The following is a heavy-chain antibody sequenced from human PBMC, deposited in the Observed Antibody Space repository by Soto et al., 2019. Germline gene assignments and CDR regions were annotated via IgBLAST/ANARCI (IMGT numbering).Heavy chain of an antibody. J-gene: IGHJ3*02. CDR3: ASRITMIVVVPIGAFDI. D-gene: IGHD3-22*01. V-gene: IGHV3-23*01. Sequence: GSLRLSCAASGFTFSSYAMSWVRQAPGKGLEWVSAISGSGGSTYYADSVKGRFTISRDNSKNTLYLQMNSLRAEDTAVYYCASRITMIVVVPIGAFDIWGQGTMVTVSS. CDR1: GFTFSSYA. CDR2: ISGSGGST.